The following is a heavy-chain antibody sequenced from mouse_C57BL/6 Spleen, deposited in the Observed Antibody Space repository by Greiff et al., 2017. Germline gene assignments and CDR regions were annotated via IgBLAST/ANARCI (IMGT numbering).Heavy chain of an antibody. CDR3: ARSRTMITRAWFAY. CDR2: INPNNGGT. V-gene: IGHV1-26*01. J-gene: IGHJ3*01. Sequence: VQLQQSGPELVKPGASVKISCKASGYTFTDYYMNWVKQSHGKSLEWIGDINPNNGGTSYNQKFKGKATLTVDKSSSTAYMELRSLTSEDSAVYYCARSRTMITRAWFAYWGQGTLVTVSA. D-gene: IGHD2-4*01. CDR1: GYTFTDYY.